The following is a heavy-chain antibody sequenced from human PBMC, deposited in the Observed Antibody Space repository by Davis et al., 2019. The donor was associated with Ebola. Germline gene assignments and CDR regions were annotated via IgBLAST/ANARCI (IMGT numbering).Heavy chain of an antibody. CDR3: ARDERGILWSFDL. Sequence: PSETLSLTCTVSGGSISSYYWSWIRQPPGKGLEWIGYIYYSGSTNYNPSLKSRVTISVDTSKNQFSLKLSSVTAADTAVYYCARDERGILWSFDLWGRGTLVTVSS. J-gene: IGHJ2*01. V-gene: IGHV4-59*01. CDR2: IYYSGST. D-gene: IGHD2-21*01. CDR1: GGSISSYY.